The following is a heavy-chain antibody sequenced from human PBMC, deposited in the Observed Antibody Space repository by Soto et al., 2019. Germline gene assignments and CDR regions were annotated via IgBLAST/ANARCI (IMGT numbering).Heavy chain of an antibody. V-gene: IGHV1-18*01. J-gene: IGHJ4*02. Sequence: QVQFVQSGAEVVKPGASVRVSCKTSGHTFTSYGFTWVRQAPGQGLEWMGWISAYNGNTNYAQKFQGRVTMTTDTSTSTAYMELRSLRSDDTAVYYCARALYCSGGSCYFDYWGQGTLVTVSS. CDR2: ISAYNGNT. D-gene: IGHD2-15*01. CDR1: GHTFTSYG. CDR3: ARALYCSGGSCYFDY.